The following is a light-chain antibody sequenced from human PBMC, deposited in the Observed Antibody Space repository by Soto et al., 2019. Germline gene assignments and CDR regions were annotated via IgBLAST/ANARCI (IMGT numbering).Light chain of an antibody. V-gene: IGLV2-14*01. CDR3: RSDTSGSPLVV. J-gene: IGLJ2*01. CDR1: SSNVGTYKY. Sequence: QSALTQPASVSGYPGQSITIPGTGSSSNVGTYKYVSWYQQHPGKAPKLVIYEVTNRPSGVSNRFSGSKSGNTASLTISGLQAEDEADYYCRSDTSGSPLVVFGGGTKVTVL. CDR2: EVT.